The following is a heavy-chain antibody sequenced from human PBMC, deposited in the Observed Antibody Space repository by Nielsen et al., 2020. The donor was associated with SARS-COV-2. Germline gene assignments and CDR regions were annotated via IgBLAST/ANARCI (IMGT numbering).Heavy chain of an antibody. V-gene: IGHV3-48*03. J-gene: IGHJ4*02. CDR1: GFTFSSYE. Sequence: GGSLRLSCAASGFTFSSYEMNWVRQAPGKGLEWVSYISSSGSTIYYADSVKGRFTISRDNAKNSLYLQMNSLRAEDTALYYCAKDRHYVWGSPHFDYWGQGTLVTVSS. CDR3: AKDRHYVWGSPHFDY. D-gene: IGHD3-16*01. CDR2: ISSSGSTI.